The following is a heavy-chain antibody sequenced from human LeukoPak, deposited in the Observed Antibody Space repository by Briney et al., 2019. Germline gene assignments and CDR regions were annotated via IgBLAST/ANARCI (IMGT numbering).Heavy chain of an antibody. CDR2: INHSGST. J-gene: IGHJ5*02. Sequence: SETLSLTCAVYGGSFSGYYWSWIRQPPGKGLEWIGEINHSGSTNYNPSLKSRVTISVDTSKNQFSLKLSSVTAADTAVYYCATSSGWYSNWFDPWGQGTLVTVSS. V-gene: IGHV4-34*01. CDR3: ATSSGWYSNWFDP. D-gene: IGHD6-19*01. CDR1: GGSFSGYY.